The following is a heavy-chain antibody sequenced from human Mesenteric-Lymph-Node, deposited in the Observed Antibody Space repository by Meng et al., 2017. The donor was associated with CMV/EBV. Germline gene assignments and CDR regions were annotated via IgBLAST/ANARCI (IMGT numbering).Heavy chain of an antibody. J-gene: IGHJ3*02. CDR1: GFTFSSYS. V-gene: IGHV3-21*01. D-gene: IGHD2-2*02. CDR2: ISSSSSYI. CDR3: AKDSDCSSTSCYTLGAFDI. Sequence: GESLKISCAASGFTFSSYSMNWVRQAPGKGLEWVSSISSSSSYIYYADSVKGRFTISRDNSKNTLYLQMNSLRAEDTAVYYCAKDSDCSSTSCYTLGAFDIWGQGTTVTVSS.